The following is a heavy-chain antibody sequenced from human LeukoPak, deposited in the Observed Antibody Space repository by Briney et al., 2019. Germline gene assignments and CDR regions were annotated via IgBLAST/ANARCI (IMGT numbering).Heavy chain of an antibody. V-gene: IGHV3-48*03. Sequence: PGGSLRLSCAASGFTFSSYEMNWVRQAPGKGLEWVSYISSSGSTIYYADSVKGRFTISRDNAKNSLYLQMNSLRAEDTAVYYCAKDQPPVLLWFGELSYYFDYWGQGTLVTVSS. CDR2: ISSSGSTI. CDR1: GFTFSSYE. D-gene: IGHD3-10*01. CDR3: AKDQPPVLLWFGELSYYFDY. J-gene: IGHJ4*02.